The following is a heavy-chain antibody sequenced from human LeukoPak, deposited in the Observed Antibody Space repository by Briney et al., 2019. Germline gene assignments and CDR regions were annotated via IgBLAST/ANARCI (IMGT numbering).Heavy chain of an antibody. V-gene: IGHV1-3*01. D-gene: IGHD6-13*01. Sequence: GASVKVSCKASGYTFTGYAMHWVRQAPGQRLEWMGWINAGNGNTKYSQKFQGRVTITRDTSASTAYMELSSLRSEDTAVYYCARGEAAADYYYYGMDVWGQGTTVTVSS. CDR3: ARGEAAADYYYYGMDV. J-gene: IGHJ6*02. CDR1: GYTFTGYA. CDR2: INAGNGNT.